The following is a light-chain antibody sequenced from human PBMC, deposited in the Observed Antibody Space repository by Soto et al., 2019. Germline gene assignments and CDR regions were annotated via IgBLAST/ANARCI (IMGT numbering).Light chain of an antibody. Sequence: QSVLTQPPSASGTPGQRVTISCSGSSSNIGSNSVYWYQQLPGTAPKLLIYNNNQRPSGVPDRFSGSKSGTSASLAISGLRSEDEADYYCAAWYDSLSGWVFGGGTKLTVL. V-gene: IGLV1-47*02. CDR2: NNN. CDR1: SSNIGSNS. CDR3: AAWYDSLSGWV. J-gene: IGLJ3*02.